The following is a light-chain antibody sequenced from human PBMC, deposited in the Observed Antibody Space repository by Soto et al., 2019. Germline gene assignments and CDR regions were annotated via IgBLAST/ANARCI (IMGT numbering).Light chain of an antibody. CDR3: QQGYSAPFN. Sequence: DIQMTQSPSSLSASVGDRVTITCRASQSTRNTLTWYQQKPGKAPNLLIYAASSLPSGVPSRFSGSGSGTDFTLTISSLQPEDFATYYCQQGYSAPFNFGQGTKLEIK. J-gene: IGKJ2*01. CDR1: QSTRNT. V-gene: IGKV1-39*01. CDR2: AAS.